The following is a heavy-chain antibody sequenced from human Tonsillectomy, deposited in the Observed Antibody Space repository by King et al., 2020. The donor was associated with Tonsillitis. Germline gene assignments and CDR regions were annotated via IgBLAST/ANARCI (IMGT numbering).Heavy chain of an antibody. Sequence: VQLVESGGGVVQPGRSLRLSCAASRFTFSSYGMHWVRQAPGKGPEWVAVISYDGSDKYYVDSVKGRFTISRDNSKNTLYLQMNSLRAEDTAVYYCARDQTYYESSGYYSAWGQGTMVTVSS. CDR3: ARDQTYYESSGYYSA. CDR1: RFTFSSYG. J-gene: IGHJ3*01. V-gene: IGHV3-30*05. D-gene: IGHD3-22*01. CDR2: ISYDGSDK.